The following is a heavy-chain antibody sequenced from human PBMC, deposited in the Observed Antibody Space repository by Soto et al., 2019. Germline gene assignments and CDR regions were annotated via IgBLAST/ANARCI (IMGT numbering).Heavy chain of an antibody. CDR3: ARDYYYIWTGPRNDAFDI. V-gene: IGHV1-18*01. Sequence: ASVKVSCKASGYTFTSYGISWVRQAPGQGLEWMGWISAYNGNTNYAQKLQGRVTMTTDTSTSTAYMELRSLRSDDTAVYYCARDYYYIWTGPRNDAFDICGQGTMVTGSS. CDR2: ISAYNGNT. CDR1: GYTFTSYG. J-gene: IGHJ3*02. D-gene: IGHD3-9*01.